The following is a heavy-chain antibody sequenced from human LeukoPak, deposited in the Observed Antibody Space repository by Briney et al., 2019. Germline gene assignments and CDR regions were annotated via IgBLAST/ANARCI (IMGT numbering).Heavy chain of an antibody. CDR1: GFTFSSHL. V-gene: IGHV3-23*01. J-gene: IGHJ4*02. CDR3: SPDPFGD. CDR2: ICASGGST. Sequence: WGALRLSCAASGFTFSSHLMNWVRQAPGKGLEWVSGICASGGSTISADSVKGRFTDLRDNSKNTLHLQMNSLRAEDTAVYYCSPDPFGDWGQGTHVTVS.